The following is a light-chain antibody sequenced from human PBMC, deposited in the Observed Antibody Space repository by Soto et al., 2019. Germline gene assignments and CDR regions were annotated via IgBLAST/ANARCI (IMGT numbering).Light chain of an antibody. CDR1: QGLVHSDGNTY. J-gene: IGKJ2*01. V-gene: IGKV2-24*01. CDR3: MQATQFPYT. CDR2: EIS. Sequence: DIVMTQTPLSSPVTLVQPASISCRSSQGLVHSDGNTYLSWLQQRPGQPPRLLIYEISNRFSGVPDRFSGSGAGTDFTLKISRVEAEDVGIYYCMQATQFPYTFGQGTKLEIK.